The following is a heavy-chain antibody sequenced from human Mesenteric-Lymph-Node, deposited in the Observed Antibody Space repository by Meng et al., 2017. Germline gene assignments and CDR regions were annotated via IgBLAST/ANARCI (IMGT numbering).Heavy chain of an antibody. Sequence: QGRVQESGPGRVKPSGTRSLTCAFSGGPISSSNWWSWVRQPPGKGLEWIGKIYHSGITIYNPSLKSRVTMSVDNSKNQFSLKLNSMTAADTAVYYCARDPTGGEDHQRVWGQGTLVTVSS. V-gene: IGHV4-4*02. CDR2: IYHSGIT. CDR3: ARDPTGGEDHQRV. J-gene: IGHJ4*02. D-gene: IGHD1-14*01. CDR1: GGPISSSNW.